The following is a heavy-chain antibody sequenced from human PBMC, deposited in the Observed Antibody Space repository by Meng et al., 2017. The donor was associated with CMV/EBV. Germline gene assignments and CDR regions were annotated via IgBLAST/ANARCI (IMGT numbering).Heavy chain of an antibody. J-gene: IGHJ4*02. V-gene: IGHV3-21*01. Sequence: GGSLRLSCAASGFTFSSYSMNWVRQAPGKRLEWVSSISSSSSYIYYADSVKGRFTISRDNAKNSLYLQMNSLRAEDTAVYYCAYKTYRVDSSSWGPFDYWGQGTLVTVSS. CDR2: ISSSSSYI. D-gene: IGHD6-13*01. CDR3: AYKTYRVDSSSWGPFDY. CDR1: GFTFSSYS.